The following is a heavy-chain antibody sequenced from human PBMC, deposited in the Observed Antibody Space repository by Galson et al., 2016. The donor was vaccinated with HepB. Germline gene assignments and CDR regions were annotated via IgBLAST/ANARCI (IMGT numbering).Heavy chain of an antibody. CDR2: ISDSGGNT. D-gene: IGHD3-16*01. CDR1: GFSFYSFA. Sequence: SLRLSCAASGFSFYSFAMGWVRQAPGKGLEWVSGISDSGGNTWDADSVKGRFIISRDNSKNTLYLQLNRLRAEDTAVYYCANVPLGERKVTFGAVRRKKGITFFDHWGQGTLVTASS. V-gene: IGHV3-23*01. J-gene: IGHJ4*02. CDR3: ANVPLGERKVTFGAVRRKKGITFFDH.